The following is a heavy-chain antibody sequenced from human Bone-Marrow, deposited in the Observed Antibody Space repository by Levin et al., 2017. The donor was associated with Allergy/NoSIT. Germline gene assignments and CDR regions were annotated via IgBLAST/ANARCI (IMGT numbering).Heavy chain of an antibody. D-gene: IGHD2-21*01. J-gene: IGHJ4*02. Sequence: SETLSLTCAVYGGSFSGYYWSWIRQPPGKGLEWIGEINHSGSTNYNPSLKSRVTISVDTSKNQFSLKLSSVTAADTAVYYCARGANSLQPYYWGQGTLVTVSS. CDR2: INHSGST. CDR1: GGSFSGYY. V-gene: IGHV4-34*01. CDR3: ARGANSLQPYY.